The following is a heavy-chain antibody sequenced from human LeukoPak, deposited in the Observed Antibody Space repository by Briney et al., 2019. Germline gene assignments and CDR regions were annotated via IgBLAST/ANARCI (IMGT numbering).Heavy chain of an antibody. J-gene: IGHJ4*02. CDR2: ISGDGGST. Sequence: GGSLRLSCAASGFTFSTYFMHWVRQAPGKGLEWVSLISGDGGSTYYADSVKGRFTISRDNSKNSLYLQMNSLRTEDTALYYCAKDSRRYDYVWGSYRPPDYWGQGTLVTVSS. CDR1: GFTFSTYF. V-gene: IGHV3-43*02. CDR3: AKDSRRYDYVWGSYRPPDY. D-gene: IGHD3-16*02.